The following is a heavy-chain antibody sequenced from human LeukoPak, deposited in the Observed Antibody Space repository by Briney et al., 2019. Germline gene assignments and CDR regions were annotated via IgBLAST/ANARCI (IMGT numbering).Heavy chain of an antibody. J-gene: IGHJ4*02. D-gene: IGHD3-22*01. V-gene: IGHV4-34*01. CDR3: ARGRWYYDSGGRYFDF. CDR1: GGSFSGYY. CDR2: INHSGST. Sequence: SETLSLTCAVYGGSFSGYYWSWIRQPPGKGLEWIGEINHSGSTNSNPSLKSRVTISVDKSKNKFSLRLSSVTAADTAVYYCARGRWYYDSGGRYFDFWGQGTLVTVSS.